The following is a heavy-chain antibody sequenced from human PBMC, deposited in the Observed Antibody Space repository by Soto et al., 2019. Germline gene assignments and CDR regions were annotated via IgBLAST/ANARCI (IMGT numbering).Heavy chain of an antibody. V-gene: IGHV1-18*04. CDR2: ISAYNGNT. CDR1: GYTFTSYG. J-gene: IGHJ6*02. Sequence: GASVKVTCKASGYTFTSYGISWVRQAHGQGLEWMGWISAYNGNTNYARKLQGRVTITTDTSTSTAYMELRSLRSDDTAVYHCARDGWVTHYYYYGMDVWGQGTTVTVSS. CDR3: ARDGWVTHYYYYGMDV. D-gene: IGHD2-21*02.